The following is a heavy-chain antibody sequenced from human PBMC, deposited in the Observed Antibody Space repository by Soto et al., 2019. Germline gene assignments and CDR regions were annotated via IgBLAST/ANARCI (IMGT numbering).Heavy chain of an antibody. CDR3: TRQGRYCTDSMCSAYHRYHLDL. CDR1: GFSFNIAW. Sequence: EVQLVESGGGSVKPGGSLRLSCEASGFSFNIAWMSWVRQAPGKGLEWVGRIKSTTDGETIDYGASVKGRFTISRDDSKSTVYLQMNSLKTEDTAVYCCTRQGRYCTDSMCSAYHRYHLDLWGQGTAVTVSS. J-gene: IGHJ6*02. CDR2: IKSTTDGETI. V-gene: IGHV3-15*01. D-gene: IGHD2-8*02.